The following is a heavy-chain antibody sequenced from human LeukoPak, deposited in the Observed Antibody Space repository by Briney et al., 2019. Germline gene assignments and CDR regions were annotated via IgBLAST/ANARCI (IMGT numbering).Heavy chain of an antibody. CDR2: ISDSGGNT. V-gene: IGHV3-23*01. J-gene: IGHJ4*02. D-gene: IGHD3/OR15-3a*01. Sequence: GGSLRLSCAVSGITLSNYGMSWVRQAPGKGLEWVAGISDSGGNTKYADSVKGRFTFSRDNPKNTLYLQMNSLRAEDTAVYFCAKRGVVIRVILVGFHKEAYYFESWGQGALVTVSS. CDR3: AKRGVVIRVILVGFHKEAYYFES. CDR1: GITLSNYG.